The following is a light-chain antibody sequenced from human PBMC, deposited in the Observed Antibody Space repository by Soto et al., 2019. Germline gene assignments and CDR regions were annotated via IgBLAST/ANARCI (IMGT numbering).Light chain of an antibody. V-gene: IGLV2-8*01. CDR1: SSDVGDYKY. J-gene: IGLJ1*01. CDR2: EVS. CDR3: SSYAGSDNFV. Sequence: QSALTQPASVSASPGQSITISCTGTSSDVGDYKYVSWYQQHPGKVPKLMIYEVSKRPPGVPDRFSGSKSGNTASLTVSGLQADDEADYYCSSYAGSDNFVFGTGTKLTVL.